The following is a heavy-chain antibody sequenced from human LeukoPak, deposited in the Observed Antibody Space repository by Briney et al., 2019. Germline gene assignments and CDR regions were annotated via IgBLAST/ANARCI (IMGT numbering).Heavy chain of an antibody. CDR1: GFTVITND. V-gene: IGHV3-53*01. Sequence: GGSLRLSCAASGFTVITNDMTWVRQAPGKGLEWVSVLYSDGNTKYADSVQGRFTISRDNSKNTLYLEMNSLSPDGTAVYYCARGVEPLAANTLAYWGQGTLVTVSS. D-gene: IGHD1-14*01. CDR3: ARGVEPLAANTLAY. CDR2: LYSDGNT. J-gene: IGHJ4*02.